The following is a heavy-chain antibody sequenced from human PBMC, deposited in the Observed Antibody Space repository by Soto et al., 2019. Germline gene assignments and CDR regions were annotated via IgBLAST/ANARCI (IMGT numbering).Heavy chain of an antibody. CDR2: ISWNSGSI. D-gene: IGHD5-12*01. Sequence: EVQLVESGGGLVQPGRSLRLSCAASGFTFDDYAMHWVRQAPGKGLEWVSGISWNSGSIGYADSVKGRFTISRDNAKNSLYLQMNSLRAEDTALYYCAKDFSGGYIGPELGIYAFDIWGQGTMVIVSS. V-gene: IGHV3-9*01. CDR3: AKDFSGGYIGPELGIYAFDI. CDR1: GFTFDDYA. J-gene: IGHJ3*02.